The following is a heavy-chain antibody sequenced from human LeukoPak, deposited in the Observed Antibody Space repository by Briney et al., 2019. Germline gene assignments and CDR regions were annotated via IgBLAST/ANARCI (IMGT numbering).Heavy chain of an antibody. J-gene: IGHJ6*03. CDR3: ARSSDKAYGSGSYYSPPNYYYYMDV. CDR1: GGTFSSYA. V-gene: IGHV1-69*13. CDR2: IIPIFGTA. D-gene: IGHD3-10*01. Sequence: SVKVSCKASGGTFSSYAISWVRQAPGQGLEWMGGIIPIFGTANYAQKFQGRVTITADESTSTAYMELSSLRSEDTAVYYCARSSDKAYGSGSYYSPPNYYYYMDVWGKGTTVTSSS.